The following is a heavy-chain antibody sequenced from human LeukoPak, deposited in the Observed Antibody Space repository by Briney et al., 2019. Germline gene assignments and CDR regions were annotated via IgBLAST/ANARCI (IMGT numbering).Heavy chain of an antibody. V-gene: IGHV1-2*02. Sequence: ASVKVSCKASGYTFTGYYMHWVRQAPGQGLEWMGWINPNSGGTNYAQKFQGRVTMTRDTSISTDYMELSRLRSDDTAVYYCARDVEAAAGAKIDYWGQGTLVTVSS. CDR1: GYTFTGYY. CDR3: ARDVEAAAGAKIDY. D-gene: IGHD6-13*01. J-gene: IGHJ4*02. CDR2: INPNSGGT.